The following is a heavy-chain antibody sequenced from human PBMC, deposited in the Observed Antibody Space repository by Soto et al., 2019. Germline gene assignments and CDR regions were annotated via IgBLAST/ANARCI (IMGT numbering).Heavy chain of an antibody. V-gene: IGHV5-51*01. D-gene: IGHD2-15*01. CDR1: GYSFTSYW. Sequence: GESLKISCKGSGYSFTSYWIGWVRQMPGKGLEWMGIIYPGDSDTRYSPSFQGQVTISADKSISTAYLQWSSLKASDTAMYYCARHRFRYYSGGSCYYYYYMDVWGKGTTVTVSS. J-gene: IGHJ6*03. CDR2: IYPGDSDT. CDR3: ARHRFRYYSGGSCYYYYYMDV.